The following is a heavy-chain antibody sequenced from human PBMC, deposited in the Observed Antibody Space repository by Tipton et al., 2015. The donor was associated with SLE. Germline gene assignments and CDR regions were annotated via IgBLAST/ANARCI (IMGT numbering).Heavy chain of an antibody. D-gene: IGHD3-22*01. CDR1: GFTVSGNY. Sequence: SLRLSCAASGFTVSGNYMNWVRQAPGKGLVWVSRIYTDGSRTHYADSVRGRFTISRDNAKNTLYLQMNSLRAEDTAAYFCARGESSGYYVDYWGHGTLVTVSS. J-gene: IGHJ4*01. V-gene: IGHV3-74*01. CDR2: IYTDGSRT. CDR3: ARGESSGYYVDY.